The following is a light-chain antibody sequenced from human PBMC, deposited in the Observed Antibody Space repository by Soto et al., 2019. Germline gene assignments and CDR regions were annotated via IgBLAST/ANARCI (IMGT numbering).Light chain of an antibody. CDR1: QSVSSY. V-gene: IGKV3-11*01. Sequence: EIVMTQSPATLSVSPLEISTSSVRASQSVSSYLAWYQQKPGEAPRLLIYDASNRATGIPARFSGSGSGTGFTLTISSLEPEDFAVYYCQQRSNWPITFGQGTRLEI. CDR3: QQRSNWPIT. CDR2: DAS. J-gene: IGKJ5*01.